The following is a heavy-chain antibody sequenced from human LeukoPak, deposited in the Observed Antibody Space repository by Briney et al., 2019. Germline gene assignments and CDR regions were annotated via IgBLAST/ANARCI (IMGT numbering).Heavy chain of an antibody. D-gene: IGHD3-22*01. Sequence: GGSLRLSCAASGFTFSSYGMHWVRQAPGKGLEWVAVIWYDGSNKYYADSVKGRFTISRDNSKNTLYLQMHSLRAEDTAVYYCARYYDSSGYMWFDPWGQGTLVTVSS. V-gene: IGHV3-33*01. CDR2: IWYDGSNK. CDR1: GFTFSSYG. CDR3: ARYYDSSGYMWFDP. J-gene: IGHJ5*02.